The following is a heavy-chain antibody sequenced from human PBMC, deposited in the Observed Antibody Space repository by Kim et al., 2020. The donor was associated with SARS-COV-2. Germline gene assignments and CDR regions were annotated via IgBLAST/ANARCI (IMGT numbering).Heavy chain of an antibody. CDR3: AREPGYYYGSGSYYGWDDY. CDR1: GFTFSSYW. CDR2: IKQDGSEK. Sequence: GGSLRLSCAASGFTFSSYWMSWVRQAPGKGLEWVANIKQDGSEKYYVDSVKGRFTISRDNAKNSLYLQMNSLRAEDTAVYYCAREPGYYYGSGSYYGWDDYWGQGTLVTVSS. J-gene: IGHJ4*02. D-gene: IGHD3-10*01. V-gene: IGHV3-7*03.